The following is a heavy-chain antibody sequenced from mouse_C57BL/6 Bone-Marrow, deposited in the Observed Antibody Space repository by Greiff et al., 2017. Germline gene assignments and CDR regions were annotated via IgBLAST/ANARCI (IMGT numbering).Heavy chain of an antibody. V-gene: IGHV1-63*01. D-gene: IGHD3-2*02. J-gene: IGHJ3*01. CDR1: GYTFTNYW. Sequence: VLLQQSGAELVRPGTSVKMSCKASGYTFTNYWIGWAKQRPGHGLEWIGDIYPGGGYTNYNEKFKGKATLTADKSSSTAYIQFSSLTSEDYAIYYCTSYGDSSGYVDWGQGTLVTVSA. CDR2: IYPGGGYT. CDR3: TSYGDSSGYVD.